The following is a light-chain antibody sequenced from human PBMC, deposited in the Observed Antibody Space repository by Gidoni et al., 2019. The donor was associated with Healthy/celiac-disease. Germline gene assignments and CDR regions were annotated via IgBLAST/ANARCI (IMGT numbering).Light chain of an antibody. Sequence: SDELTQAPSVSVSPGQTARITCSGDALPNQYAYWYQQKPGQAPVMVIYKDSERPSGIPERFSGSSSGTTVTLTISGVQAEDEADYYCQSADSSGTYVVFGGGTKLTVL. CDR1: ALPNQY. CDR2: KDS. CDR3: QSADSSGTYVV. J-gene: IGLJ2*01. V-gene: IGLV3-25*03.